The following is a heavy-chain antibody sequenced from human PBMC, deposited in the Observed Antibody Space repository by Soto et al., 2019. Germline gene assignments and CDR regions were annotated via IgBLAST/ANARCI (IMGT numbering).Heavy chain of an antibody. V-gene: IGHV3-33*01. Sequence: QVQLVESGGGVVQPGRSLRLSCAASGFTFSSYGMHWVRQAPGKGLEWVAVIWYDGSNKYYADSVKGRFTISRDNSKNTLYLQMNSLRAEDTAVYYCARDATYYYDSRGYYSEYFQHWGQGTLVTVSS. CDR1: GFTFSSYG. J-gene: IGHJ1*01. CDR2: IWYDGSNK. CDR3: ARDATYYYDSRGYYSEYFQH. D-gene: IGHD3-22*01.